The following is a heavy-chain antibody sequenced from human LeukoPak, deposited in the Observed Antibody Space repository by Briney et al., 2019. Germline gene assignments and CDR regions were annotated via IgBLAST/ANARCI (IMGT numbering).Heavy chain of an antibody. J-gene: IGHJ1*01. D-gene: IGHD2-21*02. CDR3: AKDLHLLVVTAPQH. CDR2: ISYDGRDK. V-gene: IGHV3-30*18. CDR1: GFTFSTYG. Sequence: GGSLRLSCAASGFTFSTYGMHWVRQAPGKGLEWVAVISYDGRDKYYADSVKGRFTISRGNSNNTLYLQMNSLRAEDTAVYYCAKDLHLLVVTAPQHWGQGALVTVSS.